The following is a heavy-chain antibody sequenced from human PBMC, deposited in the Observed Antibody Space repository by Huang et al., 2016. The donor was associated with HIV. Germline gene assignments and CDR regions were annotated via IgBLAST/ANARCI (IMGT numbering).Heavy chain of an antibody. Sequence: QVQLVQSGAEVKKPGASVKVSCKSSGYIFNDYPISWVRQAPGQGLAWMGGINPYNGNTRYVQKFQGRGTMTTDTSTSTAYMELRSLRSDDTALYYCARLWSRDGYNWDYWGQGTLVTVPS. CDR3: ARLWSRDGYNWDY. D-gene: IGHD5-12*01. J-gene: IGHJ4*02. CDR2: INPYNGNT. CDR1: GYIFNDYP. V-gene: IGHV1-18*01.